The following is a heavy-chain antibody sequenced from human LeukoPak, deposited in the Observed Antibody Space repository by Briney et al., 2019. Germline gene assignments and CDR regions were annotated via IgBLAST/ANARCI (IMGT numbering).Heavy chain of an antibody. V-gene: IGHV4-39*01. D-gene: IGHD5-18*01. CDR3: ARVMSRGYSYGIYMEPDAFDI. Sequence: SETLSLTCSVSGDSISTSSSYWGWIRQPPGKGLEWIGSIYYSGSTYYNTSLKSRVTISVDTSKNQFSLKLSSVTAADTAVYYCARVMSRGYSYGIYMEPDAFDIWGQGTMVTVSS. CDR1: GDSISTSSSY. CDR2: IYYSGST. J-gene: IGHJ3*02.